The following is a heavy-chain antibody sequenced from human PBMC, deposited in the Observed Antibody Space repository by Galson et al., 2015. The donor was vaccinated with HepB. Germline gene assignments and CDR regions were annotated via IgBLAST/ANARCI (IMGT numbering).Heavy chain of an antibody. J-gene: IGHJ4*02. D-gene: IGHD3-22*01. V-gene: IGHV1-69*13. CDR1: GGTFSSYA. Sequence: SVKVSCKASGGTFSSYAISWVRQAPGQGLEWMGGIIPIFGTANYAQKFQGRVTITADESTSTAYMELSSLRSEDTAVYYCARDWVDSSCYYQYLDDWGQGTLVTVSS. CDR3: ARDWVDSSCYYQYLDD. CDR2: IIPIFGTA.